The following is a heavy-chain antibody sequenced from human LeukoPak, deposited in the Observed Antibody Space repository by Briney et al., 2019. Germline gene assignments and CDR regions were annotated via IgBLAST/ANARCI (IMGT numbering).Heavy chain of an antibody. CDR1: GYSISSGYY. CDR3: ASGATVTDY. CDR2: SGST. V-gene: IGHV4-38-2*02. J-gene: IGHJ4*02. Sequence: SETLSLTCTVSGYSISSGYYWGWIRQPPGKGLEWIGSGSTYYNPSLKSRVTISVDTSKNQFSLKLSSVTAADTAVYYCASGATVTDYWGQGTLVTVSS. D-gene: IGHD4-17*01.